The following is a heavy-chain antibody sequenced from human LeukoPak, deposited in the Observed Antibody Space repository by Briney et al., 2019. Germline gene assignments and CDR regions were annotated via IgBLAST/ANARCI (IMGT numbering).Heavy chain of an antibody. D-gene: IGHD2-15*01. CDR1: GITFSSYG. CDR3: AKNGDRGAYCTGGTCYPYFYYYMDV. CDR2: ISSTGGTT. V-gene: IGHV3-23*01. Sequence: GGTLRLSCAASGITFSSYGMSWVRQAPGKGLEWVSSISSTGGTTYYADSVKGRFTISRDNSKNTLYLQMNSLRAEDTAIYYCAKNGDRGAYCTGGTCYPYFYYYMDVWGKGTTV. J-gene: IGHJ6*03.